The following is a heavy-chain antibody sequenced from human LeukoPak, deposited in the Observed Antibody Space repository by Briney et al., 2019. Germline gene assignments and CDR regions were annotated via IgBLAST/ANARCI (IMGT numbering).Heavy chain of an antibody. J-gene: IGHJ4*02. Sequence: AGGSLRLSCAASGFTFSSYAMSWVRQAPGKGLEWVSAISGSGGSTYYADSVKGRFTISRDNSKNTLYLQMNSLRAEDTAVYYCAREVDIVATGDWYFDYWGQGTLVTVSS. V-gene: IGHV3-23*01. CDR2: ISGSGGST. CDR3: AREVDIVATGDWYFDY. CDR1: GFTFSSYA. D-gene: IGHD5-12*01.